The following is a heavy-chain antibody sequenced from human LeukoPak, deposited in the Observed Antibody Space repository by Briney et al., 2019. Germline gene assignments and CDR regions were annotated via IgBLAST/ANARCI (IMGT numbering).Heavy chain of an antibody. Sequence: GGSLRLSCAASGFTFSSYSMNWVRQAPGKGLELVSSISSSSSYIYYADSVKGRFTISRDNAKNSLYLQMNSLRAEDTAVYYCARDTMMVVDDAFDIWGQGTMVTVSS. D-gene: IGHD3-22*01. CDR3: ARDTMMVVDDAFDI. CDR1: GFTFSSYS. J-gene: IGHJ3*02. CDR2: ISSSSSYI. V-gene: IGHV3-21*01.